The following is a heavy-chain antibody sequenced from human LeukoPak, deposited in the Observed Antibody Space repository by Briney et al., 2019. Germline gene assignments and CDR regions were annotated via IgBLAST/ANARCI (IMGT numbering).Heavy chain of an antibody. CDR1: GYSFTNHW. CDR3: ARHLRLWQNWFDP. D-gene: IGHD5-18*01. J-gene: IGHJ5*02. V-gene: IGHV5-51*01. Sequence: PGESLKIPCKGSGYSFTNHWIGWVRQMPGKGPEWMGIIYPGDSDTRYSPSFQGQVTISADKSISTAYLQWSSLKASDTAMYYCARHLRLWQNWFDPWGQGTLVTVSS. CDR2: IYPGDSDT.